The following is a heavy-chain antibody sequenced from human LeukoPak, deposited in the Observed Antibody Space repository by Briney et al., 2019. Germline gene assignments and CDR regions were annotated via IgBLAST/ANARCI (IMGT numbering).Heavy chain of an antibody. V-gene: IGHV4-59*01. CDR1: GGSISSYY. J-gene: IGHJ4*02. CDR2: IYYSGST. D-gene: IGHD1-14*01. Sequence: SSETLSLTCTVSGGSISSYYWSWIRQPPGKGLEWIGYIYYSGSTNYNPSLKSRVTISVDTSKNQFSLKLSSVTAADTAVYYCARYRTPISGYFDYWGQGTLVTVSS. CDR3: ARYRTPISGYFDY.